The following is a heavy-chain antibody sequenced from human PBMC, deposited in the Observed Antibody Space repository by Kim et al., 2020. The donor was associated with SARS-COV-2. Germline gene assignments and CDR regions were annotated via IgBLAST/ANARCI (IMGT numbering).Heavy chain of an antibody. CDR3: ARGGRGLGEFDY. V-gene: IGHV3-23*01. J-gene: IGHJ4*02. Sequence: GGSLRLSCAASGFTFSTYSMNWVRQAPGKGLEWVSFISASGGFTYYADSVKGRFTISRDNSKNTLSLQMNSLRAEDTAVYYCARGGRGLGEFDYWGQGALVTVSS. CDR2: ISASGGFT. CDR1: GFTFSTYS. D-gene: IGHD3-10*01.